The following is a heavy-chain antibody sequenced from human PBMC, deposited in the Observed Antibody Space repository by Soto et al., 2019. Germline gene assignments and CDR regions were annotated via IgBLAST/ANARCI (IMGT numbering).Heavy chain of an antibody. D-gene: IGHD3-10*01. V-gene: IGHV3-30*18. CDR2: ISYDGSNK. CDR1: GFTFSSYG. CDR3: ANGGTYYYGSGSYYNFDY. J-gene: IGHJ4*02. Sequence: GGSLRLSCAASGFTFSSYGMHWVRQAPGKGLEWVAVISYDGSNKYYADSVKGRFTISRDNSKNTLYLQMNSLRAEDTAVYYCANGGTYYYGSGSYYNFDYWGQGTLVTVSS.